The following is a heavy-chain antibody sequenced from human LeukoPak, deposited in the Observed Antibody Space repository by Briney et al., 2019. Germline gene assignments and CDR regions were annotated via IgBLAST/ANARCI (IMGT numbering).Heavy chain of an antibody. CDR2: IYYSGST. CDR1: GGSISSYY. D-gene: IGHD3-10*01. J-gene: IGHJ6*04. CDR3: ARITGFGEFLYYYYGMDV. V-gene: IGHV4-59*01. Sequence: SETLSLTCTVSGGSISSYYWSWIRRPPGKGLEWIGCIYYSGSTNYNPSLKSRVTISVDTSKNQFSLKLSSVTAADTAVYYCARITGFGEFLYYYYGMDVWGKGTTVTVSS.